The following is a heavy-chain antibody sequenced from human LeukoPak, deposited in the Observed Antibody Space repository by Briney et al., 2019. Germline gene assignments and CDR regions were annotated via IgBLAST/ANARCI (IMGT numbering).Heavy chain of an antibody. Sequence: ASVKVSCXASGYTFTSYYMHWVRQAPGQGLGWMGIINPSGGSTSYAQKFQGRVTMTRDTSTSTVYMELSSLRSEAPAVYSCARDATGGFGELLRCDDWGQGTLVTVSS. J-gene: IGHJ4*02. D-gene: IGHD3-10*01. V-gene: IGHV1-46*01. CDR1: GYTFTSYY. CDR2: INPSGGST. CDR3: ARDATGGFGELLRCDD.